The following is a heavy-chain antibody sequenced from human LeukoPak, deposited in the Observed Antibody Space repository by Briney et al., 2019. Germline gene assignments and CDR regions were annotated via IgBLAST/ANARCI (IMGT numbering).Heavy chain of an antibody. CDR3: AKDAERGFDFSNSLQS. CDR1: GFTFSHYA. V-gene: IGHV3-33*06. Sequence: GGSLRLSCTTSGFTFSHYAMHWVRQARGKGLLWVVVIWNDGSDKYYGDSVKGRFTISRDNSKKTVYLQLSSLRVEDMAVYYCAKDAERGFDFSNSLQSWGQGTLVTVSS. D-gene: IGHD4-11*01. CDR2: IWNDGSDK. J-gene: IGHJ4*02.